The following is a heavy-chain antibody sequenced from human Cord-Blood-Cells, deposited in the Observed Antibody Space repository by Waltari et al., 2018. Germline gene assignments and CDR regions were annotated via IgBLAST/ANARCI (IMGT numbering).Heavy chain of an antibody. CDR3: AKVWDIAARDAFDI. CDR2: IRYDGSNK. J-gene: IGHJ3*02. CDR1: GFTFSSYG. Sequence: QVQLVESGGGVVQPGGSLRLSCAASGFTFSSYGMHWVRQAPGKGLEWVAFIRYDGSNKYYAESVKGRFTIARDNSKNTLYLQMNSLRAEDTAVYYCAKVWDIAARDAFDIWGQGTMVTVSS. D-gene: IGHD6-6*01. V-gene: IGHV3-30*02.